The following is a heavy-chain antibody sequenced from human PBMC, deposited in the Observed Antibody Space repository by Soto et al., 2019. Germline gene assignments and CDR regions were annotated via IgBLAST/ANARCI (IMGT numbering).Heavy chain of an antibody. J-gene: IGHJ4*02. V-gene: IGHV3-13*04. CDR1: GFTISNYD. CDR3: ARAALFSSSWFVGN. D-gene: IGHD6-13*01. CDR2: IRTSGDT. Sequence: EVQLVESGGGLVQPGGSLRLSCAASGFTISNYDMHWVRQVTGEGLEWVSTIRTSGDTYYPDSVKGRFTISRENAKNSLYLQMNSLRAGDTAVYYCARAALFSSSWFVGNWGQGTLVTVSS.